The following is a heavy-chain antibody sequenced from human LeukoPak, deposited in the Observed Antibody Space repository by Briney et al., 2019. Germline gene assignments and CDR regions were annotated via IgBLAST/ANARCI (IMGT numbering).Heavy chain of an antibody. CDR1: GYTFTDYY. J-gene: IGHJ1*01. CDR2: ISPKSGGT. Sequence: EASVKVSCKASGYTFTDYYIHWVRQAPGQGLEWMGYISPKSGGTKYAQIFQGRFTMTSDTSINTAYMELSRLRSDDTALYYCARIEGSAITFWGQGALVTVSP. CDR3: ARIEGSAITF. D-gene: IGHD3-16*01. V-gene: IGHV1-2*02.